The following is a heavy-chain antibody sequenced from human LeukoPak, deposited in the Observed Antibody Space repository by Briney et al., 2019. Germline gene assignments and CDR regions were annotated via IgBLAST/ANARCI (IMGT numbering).Heavy chain of an antibody. CDR2: IYYSGST. D-gene: IGHD3-10*01. Sequence: PSETLSLTCTVSGGSISSSSYYWGWIRQPPGKGLEWIGSIYYSGSTYYNPSLKSRVTISVDTSKNQFSLKLSSVTAADTAVYYCARVGYYGSGSPFVLDYWGQGTLVTVSS. CDR1: GGSISSSSYY. J-gene: IGHJ4*02. CDR3: ARVGYYGSGSPFVLDY. V-gene: IGHV4-39*07.